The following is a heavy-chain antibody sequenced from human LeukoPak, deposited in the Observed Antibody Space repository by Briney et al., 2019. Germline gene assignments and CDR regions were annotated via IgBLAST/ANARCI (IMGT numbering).Heavy chain of an antibody. J-gene: IGHJ6*03. Sequence: GGSLRLSCAASGFTFSSYAMSWVRQAPGKGLEWVSAISGTGGTTYYADSVKGRFTISRDNSKNTLYLQMNSLRAEDTAVYYCAKNGDRGAYCSGGSCYPYYYYYMDVWGKGTTVTISS. D-gene: IGHD2-15*01. V-gene: IGHV3-23*01. CDR3: AKNGDRGAYCSGGSCYPYYYYYMDV. CDR1: GFTFSSYA. CDR2: ISGTGGTT.